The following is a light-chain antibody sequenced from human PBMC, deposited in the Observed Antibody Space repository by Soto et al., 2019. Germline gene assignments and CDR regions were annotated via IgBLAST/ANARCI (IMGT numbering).Light chain of an antibody. CDR2: EVN. CDR3: SSYAGSNNLGV. Sequence: QSALTQPPSASGSPRQSVTISCTGTSSDVGGYKYVSWYQQHPGKAPKLMIFEVNKRPSGVPDRFSGSKSGNTASLTVSGLQAEDEADYYCSSYAGSNNLGVFGAGTKVTVL. V-gene: IGLV2-8*01. J-gene: IGLJ1*01. CDR1: SSDVGGYKY.